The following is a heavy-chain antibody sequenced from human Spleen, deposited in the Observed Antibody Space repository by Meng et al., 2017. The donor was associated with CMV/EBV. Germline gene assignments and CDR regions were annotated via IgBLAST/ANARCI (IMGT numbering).Heavy chain of an antibody. CDR3: ARDYVTVEPMAHWYFDL. Sequence: ASVKVSCKASGYTFTDYYLHWVRQAPGQGLEWMGWINPHSGATKYAEKFQGRVTMTRDTSISTAYMELSRLRSDDTAVYFCARDYVTVEPMAHWYFDLWGRGTLVTVSS. V-gene: IGHV1-2*02. CDR2: INPHSGAT. CDR1: GYTFTDYY. J-gene: IGHJ2*01. D-gene: IGHD2-2*01.